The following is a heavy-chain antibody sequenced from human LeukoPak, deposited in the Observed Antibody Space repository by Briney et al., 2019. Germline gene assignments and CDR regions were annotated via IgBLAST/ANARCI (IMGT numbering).Heavy chain of an antibody. CDR3: AKSHSVAQRGYYDY. V-gene: IGHV3-23*01. J-gene: IGHJ4*02. Sequence: GGSLRLSCAASGFTFSSYAMSWVHQAPGKGLEWLSTVSDSGADTYYADSVKGRFTISRDNSRNTVYLQMNSLRAEDAAVYYCAKSHSVAQRGYYDYWGQGTLVTVSS. D-gene: IGHD4-23*01. CDR1: GFTFSSYA. CDR2: VSDSGADT.